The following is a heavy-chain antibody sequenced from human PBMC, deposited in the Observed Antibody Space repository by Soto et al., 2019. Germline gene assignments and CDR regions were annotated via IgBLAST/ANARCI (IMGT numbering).Heavy chain of an antibody. Sequence: QLQLQESGPGLVNPSQTLSLACTVSGGSFSSGGYYWSWIRQLPGKGLEWIGYIYYSGSTYYNPSLKSRFTISLDTSKNQFSLKLSSVTAADTAVYYCARATSFSGHHGYWGQGTLVTVSS. D-gene: IGHD2-8*02. CDR1: GGSFSSGGYY. J-gene: IGHJ4*02. V-gene: IGHV4-31*03. CDR2: IYYSGST. CDR3: ARATSFSGHHGY.